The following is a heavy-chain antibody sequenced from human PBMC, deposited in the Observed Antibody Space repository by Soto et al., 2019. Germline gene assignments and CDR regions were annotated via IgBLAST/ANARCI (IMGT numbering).Heavy chain of an antibody. J-gene: IGHJ4*02. CDR1: GYSFTSYW. D-gene: IGHD3-22*01. CDR2: IYPGDSDT. V-gene: IGHV5-51*01. CDR3: ARHHAHRYYYDSSGYYLPTPFDY. Sequence: GESLKISCKGSGYSFTSYWIGWVRQMPGKGLEWMGIIYPGDSDTRYSPSFQGQVTISADKSISTAYLQWSSLKASDTAMYYCARHHAHRYYYDSSGYYLPTPFDYWGQGTLVPVSP.